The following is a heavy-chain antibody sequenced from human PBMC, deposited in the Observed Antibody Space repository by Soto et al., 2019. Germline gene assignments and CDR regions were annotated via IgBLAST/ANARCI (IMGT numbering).Heavy chain of an antibody. V-gene: IGHV3-23*01. CDR3: AKGGCSGGSCHLDY. J-gene: IGHJ4*02. CDR2: ITASGGST. Sequence: GGSLRLSCAASGFTFSSYAMTWVRQAPRKGLQWVSTITASGGSTYYADSVKGRFTIARDNSKNTLYLQMNSLRAEDTALYHCAKGGCSGGSCHLDYWGQGITVTVSS. CDR1: GFTFSSYA. D-gene: IGHD2-15*01.